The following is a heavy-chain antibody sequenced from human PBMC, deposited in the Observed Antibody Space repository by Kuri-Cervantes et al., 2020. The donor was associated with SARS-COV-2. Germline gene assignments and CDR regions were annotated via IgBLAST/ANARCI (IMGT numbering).Heavy chain of an antibody. D-gene: IGHD6-19*01. J-gene: IGHJ4*02. V-gene: IGHV3-30*07. CDR3: AKDLTFGMVAGTEVLDS. CDR1: GFTFSSYA. CDR2: ISYDGSNK. Sequence: GGSLRLSCAASGFTFSSYAMHWVRQAPGKGLEWVAVISYDGSNKYYADSVKGRFTISRDNSKNTLYLQMNSLRAEDTAEYYCAKDLTFGMVAGTEVLDSWGQGTLVTVSS.